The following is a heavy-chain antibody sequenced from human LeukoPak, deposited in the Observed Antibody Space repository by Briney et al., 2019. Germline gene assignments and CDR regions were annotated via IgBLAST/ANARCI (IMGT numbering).Heavy chain of an antibody. CDR3: AKRASGSGTSLYYFDY. CDR2: ISNSGGST. D-gene: IGHD3-10*01. J-gene: IGHJ4*02. CDR1: GFTFSSYA. V-gene: IGHV3-23*01. Sequence: GGSLRLSCAASGFTFSSYAMSWVRQAPGEGLEWVSVISNSGGSTFYADSVKGRFTISRDNSKNTLYLQMNSLRAEDTAVYYCAKRASGSGTSLYYFDYWGQGTLVTVSS.